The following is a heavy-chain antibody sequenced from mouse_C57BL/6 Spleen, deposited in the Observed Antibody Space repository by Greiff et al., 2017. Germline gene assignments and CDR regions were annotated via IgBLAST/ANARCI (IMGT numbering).Heavy chain of an antibody. CDR2: IYPGSGST. J-gene: IGHJ2*01. CDR3: AREDGYDY. CDR1: GYTFTSYW. Sequence: FQLQQPGAELVKPGASVKMSGKASGYTFTSYWITWVKQRPGQGLEWMGDIYPGSGSTNYNEKFKSKATLTVDTSSSTAYMQLSSLTSEDSAFYYCAREDGYDYWGQGTPLTVSA. D-gene: IGHD2-3*01. V-gene: IGHV1-55*01.